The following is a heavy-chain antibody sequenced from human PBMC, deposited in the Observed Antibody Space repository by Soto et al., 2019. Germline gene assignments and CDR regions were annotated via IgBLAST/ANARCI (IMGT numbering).Heavy chain of an antibody. CDR2: IDHSGST. J-gene: IGHJ4*02. V-gene: IGHV4-4*02. CDR1: SGSISSSNW. CDR3: ARGNYGSGKFDY. D-gene: IGHD3-10*01. Sequence: QVPLQESGPGLVKPSGTLSLTCAVSSGSISSSNWWSWVRQPPGKGLEWIGEIDHSGSTNYNPSLKRRVTISVDMSKNQFSLKLSSVTAADTAVYYCARGNYGSGKFDYWGQGTLVTVSS.